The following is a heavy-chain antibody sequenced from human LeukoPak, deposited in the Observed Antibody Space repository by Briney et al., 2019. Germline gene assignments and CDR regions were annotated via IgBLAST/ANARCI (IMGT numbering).Heavy chain of an antibody. CDR3: ARLEDIAAAGILFDY. D-gene: IGHD6-13*01. J-gene: IGHJ4*02. V-gene: IGHV4-34*01. CDR1: GGSFSGYY. CDR2: INHSGST. Sequence: SETLSLTCAVYGGSFSGYYWSWIRQPPGKGLEWIGEINHSGSTNYNPSLKSRVTISVDTSKNQFSLKLSSVTAADTAVYYCARLEDIAAAGILFDYWGQGTLVTVSS.